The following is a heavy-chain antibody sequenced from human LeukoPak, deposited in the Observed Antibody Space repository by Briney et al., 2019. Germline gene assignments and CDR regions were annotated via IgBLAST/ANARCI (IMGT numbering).Heavy chain of an antibody. D-gene: IGHD4-23*01. V-gene: IGHV3-23*01. CDR3: ARGNYGGNSGLDD. CDR2: FGTDGNT. Sequence: GGSLRLSCEASGFTFSGYAVSWVRQAPGKGLEWVSGFGTDGNTHYAESVRGRFDISRDTSKTTVYLQMNSLRAEDTAVFYCARGNYGGNSGLDDWGQGTLVTVSS. CDR1: GFTFSGYA. J-gene: IGHJ4*02.